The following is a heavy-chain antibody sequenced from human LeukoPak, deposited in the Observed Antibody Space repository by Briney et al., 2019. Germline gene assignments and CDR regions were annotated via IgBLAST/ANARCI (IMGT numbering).Heavy chain of an antibody. V-gene: IGHV4-39*01. CDR2: IYYSGST. Sequence: SETLSLTCTVSGGSISSSSYYWGWIRQPPGKGLEWIGSIYYSGSTYYNPSLKSRVTISVDTSKNQFSLKLSSVTAADTVVYNCASPAHIYMYVWGQGTTVTVSS. CDR3: ASPAHIYMYV. CDR1: GGSISSSSYY. D-gene: IGHD2-21*01. J-gene: IGHJ6*02.